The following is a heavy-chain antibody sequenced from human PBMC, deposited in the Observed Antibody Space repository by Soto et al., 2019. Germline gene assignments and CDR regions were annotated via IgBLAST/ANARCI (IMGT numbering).Heavy chain of an antibody. CDR1: GASVTSPEHY. CDR2: IYYGGST. Sequence: SETLSLTCSVSGASVTSPEHYWTWIRQSPGKGLEWIGYIYYGGSTVYNPSLKGRSTVSIDKSENQFSLRLSSVTAADTAVYYCAGDSSGYYWFDPWGQGTLVTVSS. CDR3: AGDSSGYYWFDP. D-gene: IGHD3-22*01. V-gene: IGHV4-30-4*01. J-gene: IGHJ5*02.